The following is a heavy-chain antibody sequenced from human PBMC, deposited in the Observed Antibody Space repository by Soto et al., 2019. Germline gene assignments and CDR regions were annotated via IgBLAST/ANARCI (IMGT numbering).Heavy chain of an antibody. J-gene: IGHJ4*02. CDR1: GFTFSSYG. Sequence: GGSLRLSCAASGFTFSSYGLHWVRQAPGKGLERVAVISYDGSNKYYADYVKGRLTISTDNFRITLYLQLNWLKAADTAVYYGKSGCEYAVGANGNEYWGQGKLVTVSS. CDR2: ISYDGSNK. D-gene: IGHD1-26*01. V-gene: IGHV3-30*03. CDR3: KSGCEYAVGANGNEY.